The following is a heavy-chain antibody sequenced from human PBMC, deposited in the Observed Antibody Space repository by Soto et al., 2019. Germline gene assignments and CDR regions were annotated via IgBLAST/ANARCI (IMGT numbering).Heavy chain of an antibody. CDR1: GFTFSSYS. CDR3: ASVATAYSSSWYGFDP. CDR2: ISSSSSYI. J-gene: IGHJ5*02. Sequence: PGGSLRLSCAASGFTFSSYSMNWVRQAPGKGLEWVSSISSSSSYIYYADSVKGRFTISRDNAKNSLYLQMNSLRAEDTAVYYCASVATAYSSSWYGFDPWGQGTLVTVSS. V-gene: IGHV3-21*01. D-gene: IGHD6-13*01.